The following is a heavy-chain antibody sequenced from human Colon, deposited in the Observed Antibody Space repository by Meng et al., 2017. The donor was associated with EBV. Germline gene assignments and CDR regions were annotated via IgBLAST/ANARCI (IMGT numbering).Heavy chain of an antibody. CDR1: GGSLRGAN. CDR3: ARRPTGIDY. D-gene: IGHD2-8*02. V-gene: IGHV4-34*12. J-gene: IGHJ4*02. Sequence: VQLPQCGAGLLKHSETLSLTCAVNGGSLRGANWQWIRQTPGKGLEWIGEIIHGGSPSYNPSLKSRVTISIDTSKNQLSLMLSSVTAADTAVYYCARRPTGIDYWGQGTLVTVSS. CDR2: IIHGGSP.